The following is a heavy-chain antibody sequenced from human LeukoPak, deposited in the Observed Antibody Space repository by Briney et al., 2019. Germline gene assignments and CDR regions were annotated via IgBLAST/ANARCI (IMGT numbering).Heavy chain of an antibody. J-gene: IGHJ6*02. CDR1: GFTFSSYD. CDR3: ARWGTSGSYYYGMDV. V-gene: IGHV3-13*01. CDR2: IGTAGDT. D-gene: IGHD1-26*01. Sequence: PGGSLRLSCAASGFTFSSYDMHWVRHAPGKGLEWVSAIGTAGDTYYPGSVKGRFTISRENAKYSLYLQMNSLRAGDTAVYYCARWGTSGSYYYGMDVWGQGSTVTVSS.